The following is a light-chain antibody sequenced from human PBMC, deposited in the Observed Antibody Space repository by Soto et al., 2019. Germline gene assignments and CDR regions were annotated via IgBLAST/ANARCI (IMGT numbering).Light chain of an antibody. CDR2: GVN. Sequence: QLVLTQPPSASGSPGQSVTISCTGTSSDVGGYDYVSWHQQHPGKAPKVIIYGVNKRPSGVPDRFSGSKSGNTASLTVSGLQAEDEADYYCSSYAGTNNYVFGIGTKVTVL. CDR1: SSDVGGYDY. V-gene: IGLV2-8*01. J-gene: IGLJ1*01. CDR3: SSYAGTNNYV.